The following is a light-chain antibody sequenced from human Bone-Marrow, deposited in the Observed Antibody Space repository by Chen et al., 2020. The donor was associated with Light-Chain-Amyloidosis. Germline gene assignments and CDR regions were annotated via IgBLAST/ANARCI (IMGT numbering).Light chain of an antibody. CDR1: STNIGAGYD. J-gene: IGLJ3*02. CDR3: QSNDSGRSGRL. CDR2: GDN. Sequence: QSVLTQPPSVSGAPGQRVTISCTGSSTNIGAGYDVNWYQHLPGPAPRLLIYGDNNRTSGVPQRCVAFKSGPAASLASTGLQAEGEAEYCCQSNDSGRSGRLFGGGTKLPVL. V-gene: IGLV1-40*01.